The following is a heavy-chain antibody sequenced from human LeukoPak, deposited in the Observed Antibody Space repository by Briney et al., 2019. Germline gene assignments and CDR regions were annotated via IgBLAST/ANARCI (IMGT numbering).Heavy chain of an antibody. V-gene: IGHV3-23*01. Sequence: GGSLRLSCAASGFAFNIYAMSWVRQAPGKGLEWVSGISGSSGSAYYASSVRGRFTISRDNSKNTLYLQMNSLRAEDTAAYYCAKSRASSGVAPAGYDYWGQGTLVTVSS. D-gene: IGHD6-13*01. CDR1: GFAFNIYA. CDR3: AKSRASSGVAPAGYDY. J-gene: IGHJ4*02. CDR2: ISGSSGSA.